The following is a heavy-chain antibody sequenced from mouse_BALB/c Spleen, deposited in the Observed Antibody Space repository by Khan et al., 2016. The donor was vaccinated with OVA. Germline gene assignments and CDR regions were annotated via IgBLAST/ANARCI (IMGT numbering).Heavy chain of an antibody. Sequence: EVQLQESGPGLVKPSQSLSLTCTVTGYSITSNYAWNWIRQFPGNKLEWMGYISYSGSTSYNPSLKSRIPINRDTSKNQFFLQLSSVTTEEKATYYCARGNYYGYAMDYWGQGTSVTVSS. CDR1: GYSITSNYA. D-gene: IGHD1-1*01. CDR2: ISYSGST. CDR3: ARGNYYGYAMDY. V-gene: IGHV3-2*02. J-gene: IGHJ4*01.